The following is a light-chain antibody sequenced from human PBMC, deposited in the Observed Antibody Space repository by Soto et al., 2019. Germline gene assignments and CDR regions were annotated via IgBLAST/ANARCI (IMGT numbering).Light chain of an antibody. CDR2: GAS. V-gene: IGKV3-15*01. CDR3: QQYNNWPQT. J-gene: IGKJ1*01. CDR1: QSVSSN. Sequence: QSPGTLSLSPGERATLSCRAGQSVSSNLAWYQQKPGQAPRLLIYGASTRATGIPARFSGSGSGTEFTLTISSLQSEDFAVYYCQQYNNWPQTFGQGTKV.